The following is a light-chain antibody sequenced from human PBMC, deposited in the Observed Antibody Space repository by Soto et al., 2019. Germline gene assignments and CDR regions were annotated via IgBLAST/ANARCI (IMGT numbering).Light chain of an antibody. J-gene: IGKJ5*01. V-gene: IGKV1-39*01. CDR1: PSISSY. CDR3: QQSYSTPRTIT. CDR2: AAS. Sequence: EMQLTQSPSSLSASVGDRFPITCRTSPSISSYLNWYQQKPGKAPKLLIYAASSLQSGVPSRFSGSGSGTDFTLTISSLQPEDFATYYCQQSYSTPRTITFGQGTRLEIK.